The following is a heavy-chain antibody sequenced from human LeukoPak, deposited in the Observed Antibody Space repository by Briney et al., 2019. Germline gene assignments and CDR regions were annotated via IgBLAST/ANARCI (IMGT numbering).Heavy chain of an antibody. J-gene: IGHJ5*02. CDR1: GGSMVNYH. V-gene: IGHV4-59*01. CDR3: ARGLDGYRFDP. D-gene: IGHD5-18*01. Sequence: PSETLSLTSTVSGGSMVNYHWTWSRQSPGKEPEYIGYIYNIETTYNNPSLMGRVTVSVDMSSRQFSLKLKSVTAADTAVYYCARGLDGYRFDPWGQGIMVTVSS. CDR2: IYNIETT.